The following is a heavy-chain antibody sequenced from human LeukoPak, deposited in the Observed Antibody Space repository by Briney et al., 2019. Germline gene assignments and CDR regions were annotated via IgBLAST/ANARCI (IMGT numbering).Heavy chain of an antibody. CDR1: GFTFSSYA. D-gene: IGHD2-2*01. CDR3: ARLGYCSSTSCHSMDY. V-gene: IGHV3-48*01. J-gene: IGHJ4*02. Sequence: PGGSLRLSCAASGFTFSSYAMSWVRQAPGRGLEWVSYISSSSSTIYYADPVKGRFTISRDNAKNSLYLQMNSLRAEDTAVYYCARLGYCSSTSCHSMDYWGQGTLVTVSS. CDR2: ISSSSSTI.